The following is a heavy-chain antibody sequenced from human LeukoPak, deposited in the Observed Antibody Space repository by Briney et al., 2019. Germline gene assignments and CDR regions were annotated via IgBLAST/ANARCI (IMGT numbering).Heavy chain of an antibody. D-gene: IGHD2-21*02. CDR3: ARDLGPGGDEYYFDY. CDR2: INPNSGGT. CDR1: GYTFTGYY. J-gene: IGHJ4*02. Sequence: GASVKVSCKAPGYTFTGYYMHWVRQAPGQGLGWMGWINPNSGGTNYAQKFQGRVTMTRDTSISTAYMELSRLRSDDTAVYYCARDLGPGGDEYYFDYWGQGTLVTVSS. V-gene: IGHV1-2*02.